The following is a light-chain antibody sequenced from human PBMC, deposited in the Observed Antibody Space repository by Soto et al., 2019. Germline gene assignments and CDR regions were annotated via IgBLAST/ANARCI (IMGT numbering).Light chain of an antibody. CDR1: SGSIASNY. Sequence: NFMLTQPHSVSESPGKTVTISCTRSSGSIASNYVQWYQQRPGSSPTTVIYEDKQRPSGVPDRFSGSIDSSSNSASLTISGLKTEDEADYYCQSSDNYIAVFGGGTQLTVL. CDR3: QSSDNYIAV. V-gene: IGLV6-57*01. J-gene: IGLJ7*01. CDR2: EDK.